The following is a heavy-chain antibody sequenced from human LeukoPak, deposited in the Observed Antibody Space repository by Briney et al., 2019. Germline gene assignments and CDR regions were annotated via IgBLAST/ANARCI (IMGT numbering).Heavy chain of an antibody. Sequence: SETLSLTCTVSGGSISSYYWSWIRQPAGKGLEWIGRIYTSGSTNYNPSLKSRVTVSVDTSKNQFSLKLSSVTAADTAVYYCARDGDYYDSSGYFDYWGQGTLVTVSS. J-gene: IGHJ4*02. D-gene: IGHD3-22*01. CDR2: IYTSGST. CDR1: GGSISSYY. CDR3: ARDGDYYDSSGYFDY. V-gene: IGHV4-4*07.